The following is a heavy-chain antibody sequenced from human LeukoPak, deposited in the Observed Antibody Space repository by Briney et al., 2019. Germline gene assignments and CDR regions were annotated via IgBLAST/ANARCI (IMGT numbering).Heavy chain of an antibody. J-gene: IGHJ3*02. CDR3: ARDMYGDYTVNDAFDI. D-gene: IGHD4-17*01. V-gene: IGHV3-53*01. Sequence: GGSLRLSCAASGFTVSSNYMSWVRQAPGKGLEWVSVIYSGGGTYYADSVKGRFTISRDNSKNTLYLQMNSLRAEDTAVYYCARDMYGDYTVNDAFDIWGQGIMVTVSS. CDR1: GFTVSSNY. CDR2: IYSGGGT.